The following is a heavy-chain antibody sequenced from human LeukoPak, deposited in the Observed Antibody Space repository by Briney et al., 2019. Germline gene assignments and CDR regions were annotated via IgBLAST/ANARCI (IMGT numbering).Heavy chain of an antibody. CDR3: AKELWEGSGYLDH. V-gene: IGHV3-30-3*01. Sequence: PGGSLRLSCAASGFTFSSYAMHWVRQARGKGLEWVAVISYDGSNKYYADSVKGRFTISRDNSKNTWSLQMNSLKAEDTALYYCAKELWEGSGYLDHWGQGILVTVSS. J-gene: IGHJ4*02. CDR1: GFTFSSYA. D-gene: IGHD3-3*01. CDR2: ISYDGSNK.